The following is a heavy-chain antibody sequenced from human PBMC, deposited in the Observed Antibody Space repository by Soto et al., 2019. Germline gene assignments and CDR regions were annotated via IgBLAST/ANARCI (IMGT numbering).Heavy chain of an antibody. CDR3: SXXDSSTYDYMDG. D-gene: IGHD6-13*01. CDR2: ISSSSSYI. Sequence: GSLRLSCAASGFTFSSYSMNWVRQAPGKGLEWVSSISSSSSYIYYADSVKGRFTISRDNAKNSLYLQMNSLRAEDTAVYYCSXXDSSTYDYMDGWGKGTTVTVSS. CDR1: GFTFSSYS. J-gene: IGHJ6*03. V-gene: IGHV3-21*01.